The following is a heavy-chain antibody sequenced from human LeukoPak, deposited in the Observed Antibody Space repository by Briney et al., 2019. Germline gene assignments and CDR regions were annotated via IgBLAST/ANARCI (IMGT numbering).Heavy chain of an antibody. Sequence: SQTLSLTCTVSGGSISSGGYYWSWIRQHPGKGLEWIGYIYYSGSAYYNPSLKSRVTISVDTSENQFSLKLSSVTAADTAVYYCARVNYGSATKEDYWGQGTLVTVSS. CDR3: ARVNYGSATKEDY. J-gene: IGHJ4*02. CDR2: IYYSGSA. D-gene: IGHD3-10*01. CDR1: GGSISSGGYY. V-gene: IGHV4-31*03.